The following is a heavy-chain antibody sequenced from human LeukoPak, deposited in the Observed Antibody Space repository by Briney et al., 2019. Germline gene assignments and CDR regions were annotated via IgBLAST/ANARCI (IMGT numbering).Heavy chain of an antibody. V-gene: IGHV1-69*04. CDR3: ARDNTVYCGGDCYSDY. J-gene: IGHJ4*02. CDR2: IIPILGIA. D-gene: IGHD2-21*02. Sequence: SVKVSCKASGGTFSSYAISWVRQAPGQGLEWMGRIIPILGIANYAQKFQGRVTITADKSTSTAHMELSSLRSEDTAVYYCARDNTVYCGGDCYSDYWGQGTLVTVSS. CDR1: GGTFSSYA.